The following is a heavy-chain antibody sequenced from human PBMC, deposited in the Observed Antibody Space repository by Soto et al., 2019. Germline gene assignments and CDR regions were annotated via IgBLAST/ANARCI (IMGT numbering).Heavy chain of an antibody. J-gene: IGHJ6*02. Sequence: QVQLVQSGAEVKKPGASVRVSCTVSGYIFTELSMHWVRQAPGKGLEWMGGFNPDDGEKIYAQKFQGRVTMTEDTSTDTADMDLISLRSEDTAVYYCATVVRYTSLYYYYTMDVWGQGTTVTVSS. CDR2: FNPDDGEK. CDR3: ATVVRYTSLYYYYTMDV. V-gene: IGHV1-24*01. CDR1: GYIFTELS. D-gene: IGHD6-13*01.